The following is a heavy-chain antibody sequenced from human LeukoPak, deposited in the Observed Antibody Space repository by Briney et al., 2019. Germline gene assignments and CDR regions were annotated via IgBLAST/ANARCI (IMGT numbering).Heavy chain of an antibody. J-gene: IGHJ4*02. CDR3: ARDLTHRRNYDNSGYQIVPAF. CDR2: INPNSGDT. Sequence: ASVKVSCKASGYIFTGYYMRWVRQAPGQGLEWMGWINPNSGDTNYAQKVQARVTMTTDTSTSTAYMELRSLRSDDTAVYYCARDLTHRRNYDNSGYQIVPAFWGQGTLVTVSS. D-gene: IGHD3-22*01. CDR1: GYIFTGYY. V-gene: IGHV1-2*02.